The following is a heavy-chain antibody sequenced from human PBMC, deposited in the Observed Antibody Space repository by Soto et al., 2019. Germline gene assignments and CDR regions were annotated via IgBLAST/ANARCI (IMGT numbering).Heavy chain of an antibody. CDR1: GYTFTSYG. Sequence: ASVKVSCKASGYTFTSYGISWVRQAPGQGLEWMGIINPSGGSTSYAQKFQGRVTMTRDTSTSTVYMELSSLRSEDTAVYYCARDNDSSGYYYAEYFQHWGQGTLVTVSS. CDR2: INPSGGST. V-gene: IGHV1-46*01. J-gene: IGHJ1*01. D-gene: IGHD3-22*01. CDR3: ARDNDSSGYYYAEYFQH.